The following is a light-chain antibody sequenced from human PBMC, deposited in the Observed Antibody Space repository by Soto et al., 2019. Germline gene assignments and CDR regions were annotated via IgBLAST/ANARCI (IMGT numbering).Light chain of an antibody. V-gene: IGKV3-15*01. CDR3: QQYNDWPT. CDR2: GAS. Sequence: DIVMTQSPATLSLSLGDRATLSFRASQSVSSNLAWYQLKPGQAPRLLLYGASTRATGIPARFSGSGSGTEFTLTIGSLQSEDFAVYYCQQYNDWPTFGQGTKVDIK. CDR1: QSVSSN. J-gene: IGKJ1*01.